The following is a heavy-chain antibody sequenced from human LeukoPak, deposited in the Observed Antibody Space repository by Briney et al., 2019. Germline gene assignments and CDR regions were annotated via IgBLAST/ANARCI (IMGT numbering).Heavy chain of an antibody. J-gene: IGHJ4*02. D-gene: IGHD6-19*01. V-gene: IGHV4-59*08. CDR1: GGSMRSYY. Sequence: PSETLSLTCTVSGGSMRSYYWSWVRQPPGKGLELIGYVYYSGTANYNPSLESRVTILVDTSKNQFSLNLSSVTAADTAVYYCARTKSGWYYSGYWGQGTLVSVSS. CDR3: ARTKSGWYYSGY. CDR2: VYYSGTA.